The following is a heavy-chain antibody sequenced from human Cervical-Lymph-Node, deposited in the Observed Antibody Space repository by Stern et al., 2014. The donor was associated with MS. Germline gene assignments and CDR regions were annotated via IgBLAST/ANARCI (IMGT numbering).Heavy chain of an antibody. CDR1: GGSISSNSYY. D-gene: IGHD6-13*01. J-gene: IGHJ4*01. V-gene: IGHV4-39*01. CDR3: ASIMPAAGLPSQFDY. CDR2: IYYSEST. Sequence: QLQLQESGPGLVKPSETLSLTCTVSGGSISSNSYYWGWIRQPPGKGLEWIGSIYYSESTYYNPSLKSRVTISGDTPKNQFPRKLSSVTAADTAVYYCASIMPAAGLPSQFDYWGQGTLVTVSS.